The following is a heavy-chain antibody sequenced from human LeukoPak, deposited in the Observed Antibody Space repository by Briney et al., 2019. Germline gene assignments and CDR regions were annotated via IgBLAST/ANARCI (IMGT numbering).Heavy chain of an antibody. CDR2: IYYSGST. CDR3: ARFNIRLRNFDWFSRYDAFDI. J-gene: IGHJ3*02. Sequence: SETLSLTCTVSGGSISSYYWSWIRQPPGKGLEWIGYIYYSGSTNYNPSLKSRVTISVDTSKNQFSLKLSSVTAADTAVYYCARFNIRLRNFDWFSRYDAFDIWGQGTMVTVSS. V-gene: IGHV4-59*01. CDR1: GGSISSYY. D-gene: IGHD3-9*01.